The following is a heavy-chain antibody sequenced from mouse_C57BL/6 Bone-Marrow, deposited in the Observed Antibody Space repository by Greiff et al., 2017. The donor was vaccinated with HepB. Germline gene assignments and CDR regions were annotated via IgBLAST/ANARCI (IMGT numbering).Heavy chain of an antibody. D-gene: IGHD4-1*01. V-gene: IGHV14-1*01. J-gene: IGHJ4*01. CDR3: TSNWVLMDY. CDR2: IDPEDGDT. Sequence: VQLQQPGAELVRPGASVKLSCTASGFNIKDYYMHWVKQRPEQGLEWIGRIDPEDGDTEYAPKFQGKATMTADTSSNTAYLQLSSLTSEDTAVYYCTSNWVLMDYWGQGTSVTVSS. CDR1: GFNIKDYY.